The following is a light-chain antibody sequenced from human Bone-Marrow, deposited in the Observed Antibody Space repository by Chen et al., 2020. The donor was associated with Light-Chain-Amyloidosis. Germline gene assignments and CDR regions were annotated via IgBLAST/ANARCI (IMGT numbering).Light chain of an antibody. J-gene: IGLJ3*02. Sequence: NFMLTQPHSVSESPGKTVIISCSRSSGSSATNYVQWYQQRPGSSPTTVIYEDDQRPSGVPDRFSGSIDRSSNSASLTISGLKTEDEADYDCPSYQGSSQGVFGGGTKLTVL. CDR3: PSYQGSSQGV. CDR2: EDD. CDR1: SGSSATNY. V-gene: IGLV6-57*01.